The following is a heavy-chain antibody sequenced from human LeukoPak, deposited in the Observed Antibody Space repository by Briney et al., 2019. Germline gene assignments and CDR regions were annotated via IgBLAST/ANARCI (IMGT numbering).Heavy chain of an antibody. J-gene: IGHJ4*02. D-gene: IGHD2-21*02. CDR3: ASSRYCGGDCYSYFDY. CDR1: GYTFTSYG. Sequence: SVKVSCKASGYTFTSYGISWVRQAPGQGLEWMGGINIIFGTANYAQKFQGRVTIIADESTSTAYMELSSLRSEDTAVYYCASSRYCGGDCYSYFDYWGQGTLVTVSS. V-gene: IGHV1-69*13. CDR2: INIIFGTA.